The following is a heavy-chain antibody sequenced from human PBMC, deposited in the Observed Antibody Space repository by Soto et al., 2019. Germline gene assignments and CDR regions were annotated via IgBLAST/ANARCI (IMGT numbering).Heavy chain of an antibody. J-gene: IGHJ4*02. D-gene: IGHD6-19*01. Sequence: ASETLSLTCTVSGGSISSGGYYWSWIRQHPGKGLEWVSVISGSGDSTYYADSVKGRFTISRDNSKNTLYLQMNSLRAEDTAVYYCARRSSGWYFDYRGQGSLVTVSS. CDR3: ARRSSGWYFDY. CDR2: ISGSGDST. V-gene: IGHV3-23*01. CDR1: GGSISSGGYY.